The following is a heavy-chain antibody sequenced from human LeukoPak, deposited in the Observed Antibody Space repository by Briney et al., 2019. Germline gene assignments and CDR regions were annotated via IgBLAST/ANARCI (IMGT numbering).Heavy chain of an antibody. Sequence: PGGSLRLSCAASGFTFSTYRMSWVRQAPGKGLEWVANIKQDGSEKHYVDSVKGRFTISRDNAKNSLYLQMNSLRAEDTAVYYCNVRWGPNSDYWGQGTLVTVSS. CDR3: NVRWGPNSDY. CDR1: GFTFSTYR. CDR2: IKQDGSEK. V-gene: IGHV3-7*01. D-gene: IGHD7-27*01. J-gene: IGHJ4*02.